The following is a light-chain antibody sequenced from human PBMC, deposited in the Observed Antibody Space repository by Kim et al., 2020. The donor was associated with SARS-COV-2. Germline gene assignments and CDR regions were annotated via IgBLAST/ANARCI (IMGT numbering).Light chain of an antibody. CDR3: HQYRNSLWT. Sequence: ILFTQSPVTPPLSSGERATLSCRASQSVSSSYLAWYQQKPGQAPRLLIYGASSRATGIPDRFSGSGSGTDFTLTISRLEPEDFAVYYFHQYRNSLWTFG. V-gene: IGKV3-20*01. CDR1: QSVSSSY. CDR2: GAS. J-gene: IGKJ4*01.